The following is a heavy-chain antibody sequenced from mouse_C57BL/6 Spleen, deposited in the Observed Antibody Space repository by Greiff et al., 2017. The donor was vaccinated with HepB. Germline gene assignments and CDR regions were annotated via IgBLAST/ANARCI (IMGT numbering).Heavy chain of an antibody. J-gene: IGHJ4*01. D-gene: IGHD1-1*01. CDR1: GYSITSGYY. CDR2: ISYDGSN. V-gene: IGHV3-6*01. Sequence: EVQLQQSGPGLVKPSQSLSLTCSVTGYSITSGYYWNWIRQFPGNKLEWMGYISYDGSNNYNPSLKNRISITRDTSKNQFFLKLNSVTTEDTATYYCARVLPLAMDYWGQGTSVTVSS. CDR3: ARVLPLAMDY.